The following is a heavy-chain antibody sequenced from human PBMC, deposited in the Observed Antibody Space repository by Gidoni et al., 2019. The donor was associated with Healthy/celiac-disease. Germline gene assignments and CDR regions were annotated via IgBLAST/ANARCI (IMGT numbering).Heavy chain of an antibody. Sequence: EVQLVASGGGLVQPGGSLKLSRAASGFTFSGAAMHWVRQASGKGLEWVGRIRSKANSYATAYAASVKGRFTISRDDSKNTAYLQMNSLKTEDTAVYYCTSRNYYDSSGYYYDFDYWGQGTLVTVSS. V-gene: IGHV3-73*02. CDR2: IRSKANSYAT. D-gene: IGHD3-22*01. CDR1: GFTFSGAA. CDR3: TSRNYYDSSGYYYDFDY. J-gene: IGHJ4*02.